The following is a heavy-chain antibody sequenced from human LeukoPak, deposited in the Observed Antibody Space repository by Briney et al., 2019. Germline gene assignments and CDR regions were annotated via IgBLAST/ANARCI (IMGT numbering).Heavy chain of an antibody. CDR1: GFTFSRFL. CDR2: ISNDGRTT. J-gene: IGHJ4*02. D-gene: IGHD6-19*01. Sequence: GGSLRLSCAASGFTFSRFLMHWVRQAPGKGLVWVSLISNDGRTTRYADSVKGRFTISRDNAKNTLYLEISSLKAEDAAVYYCARDLAGSIDYWGQGTLVTVSS. V-gene: IGHV3-74*01. CDR3: ARDLAGSIDY.